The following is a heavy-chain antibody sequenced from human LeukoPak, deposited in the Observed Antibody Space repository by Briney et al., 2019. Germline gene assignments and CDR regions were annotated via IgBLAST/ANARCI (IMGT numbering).Heavy chain of an antibody. CDR3: ATVRDIVVGGGPYYFDY. CDR1: GYTFTGYY. J-gene: IGHJ4*02. V-gene: IGHV1-2*02. D-gene: IGHD2-15*01. CDR2: INPHNGDT. Sequence: GVSVKLSCKASGYTFTGYYLHGVRQAPGQGLEWMGWINPHNGDTNYAQKFQGRVTMTRDTSITTAYMELSRLKSDDTAVYYCATVRDIVVGGGPYYFDYWGQGTLVTVSS.